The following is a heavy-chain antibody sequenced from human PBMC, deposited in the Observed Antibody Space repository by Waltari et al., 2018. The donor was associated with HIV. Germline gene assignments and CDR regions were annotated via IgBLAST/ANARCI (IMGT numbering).Heavy chain of an antibody. CDR2: INKDGSEK. D-gene: IGHD3-22*01. Sequence: EVQLVESGGGLVQSGGSLRLSCEASGFRLGSYWLSWVSQAPGRGREWLANINKDGSEKKYVESVKGRFTISRDNVKNSLYLQRNSLRAEEAAVYYGAWWLYRYYDSSDFYRPYDYGMDVWGQGTTVTVSS. V-gene: IGHV3-7*01. CDR3: AWWLYRYYDSSDFYRPYDYGMDV. J-gene: IGHJ6*02. CDR1: GFRLGSYW.